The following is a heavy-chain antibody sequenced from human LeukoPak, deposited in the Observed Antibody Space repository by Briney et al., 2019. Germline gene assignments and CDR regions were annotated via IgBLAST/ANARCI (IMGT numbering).Heavy chain of an antibody. J-gene: IGHJ2*01. D-gene: IGHD3-10*01. V-gene: IGHV3-30*02. CDR2: IRYDGSNK. CDR3: AKDGGHTFYGSGSYRRYFDL. Sequence: GGSLRLSCAASGFTFSSYGMHWVRQAPGKELEWVVFIRYDGSNKYYADSVKGRFTISRDNSKNTLYLQMNSLRAEDTAVYYCAKDGGHTFYGSGSYRRYFDLWGRGTLVTVSS. CDR1: GFTFSSYG.